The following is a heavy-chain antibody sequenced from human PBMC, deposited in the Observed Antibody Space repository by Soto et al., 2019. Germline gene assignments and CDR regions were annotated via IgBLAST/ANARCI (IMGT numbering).Heavy chain of an antibody. CDR2: IYPGDSDT. CDR1: GYSFTSYW. J-gene: IGHJ4*02. Sequence: PGESLKISCKGSGYSFTSYWIGWVRQMPGKGLEWMGIIYPGDSDTRYSPSFQGQVTISADKSISTAYLQWSSLKASDTAMYYCARSHPSYDFWSGYYPPGDYWGQGTLVTVSS. V-gene: IGHV5-51*01. CDR3: ARSHPSYDFWSGYYPPGDY. D-gene: IGHD3-3*01.